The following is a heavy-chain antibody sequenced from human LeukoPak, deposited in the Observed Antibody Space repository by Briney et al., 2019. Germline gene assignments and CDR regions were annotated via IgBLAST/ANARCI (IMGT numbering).Heavy chain of an antibody. J-gene: IGHJ5*02. V-gene: IGHV4-30-4*08. CDR1: GGSISSGDYY. CDR2: IYYSGST. CDR3: AREPTYGSGGNCFDP. D-gene: IGHD3-10*01. Sequence: SQTLSLTCTVSGGSISSGDYYWCWIRQPPGNGLEWIGYIYYSGSTYYDPSLKSRVTISVDTSKNQFSLKLSSVTAADTAVYYCAREPTYGSGGNCFDPWGQGTLVTVSS.